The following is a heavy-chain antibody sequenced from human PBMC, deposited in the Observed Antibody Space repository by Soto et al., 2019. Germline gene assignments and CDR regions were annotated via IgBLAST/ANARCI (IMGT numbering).Heavy chain of an antibody. Sequence: SETLSLTCAVYGGSFSGYYWSWIRQPPGKGLEWIGEINHSGSTNYNPSLKSRVTISVDTSKNQFSLKLSYVTAADTAGYYGARGIVAKITGWFDPWGQGTLVTVSS. CDR2: INHSGST. D-gene: IGHD5-12*01. J-gene: IGHJ5*02. CDR1: GGSFSGYY. V-gene: IGHV4-34*01. CDR3: ARGIVAKITGWFDP.